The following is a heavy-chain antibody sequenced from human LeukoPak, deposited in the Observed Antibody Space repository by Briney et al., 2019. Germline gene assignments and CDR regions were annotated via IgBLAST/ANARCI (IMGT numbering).Heavy chain of an antibody. CDR1: GFTFSNYW. Sequence: GGSLRLSCAVSGFTFSNYWMHWVRQAPGKGLVWVSRINSDGGSTNYADSVKGRFTISRDNAKNTLYLQMTSLRAEDTAVYYCARRMAAVGTFDYWGQGTLVTVSS. J-gene: IGHJ4*02. CDR2: INSDGGST. CDR3: ARRMAAVGTFDY. D-gene: IGHD6-13*01. V-gene: IGHV3-74*01.